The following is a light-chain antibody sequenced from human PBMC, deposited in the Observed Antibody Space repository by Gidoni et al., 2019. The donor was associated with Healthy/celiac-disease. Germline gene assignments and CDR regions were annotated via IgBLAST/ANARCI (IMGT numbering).Light chain of an antibody. J-gene: IGKJ4*01. CDR2: LGS. CDR1: QSLFHTNRYNY. Sequence: VMTQSPFSLSVTAGESATISCRSSQSLFHTNRYNYLAWYLQKPGQSPQLLIYLGSHRAPGVPDRFSGSGSGTEFTLTISRVEAEDVGVYFCKQNGRAPLTFGGGTKVE. V-gene: IGKV2-28*01. CDR3: KQNGRAPLT.